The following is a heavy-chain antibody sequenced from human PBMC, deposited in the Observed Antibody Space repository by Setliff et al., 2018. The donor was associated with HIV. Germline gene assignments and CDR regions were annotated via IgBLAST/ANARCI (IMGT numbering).Heavy chain of an antibody. J-gene: IGHJ5*02. Sequence: PSETLSLTCTVSGGSIKSGGYYWNWIRRHPEKGLEWVAYVHYIGNTHYNPSLKSRLVISMDASKNQFSLNLKSVTVADTAIYYCARGKPLRDGYSSSYYLGWFDPWGQGTLVTVSS. D-gene: IGHD3-22*01. V-gene: IGHV4-31*03. CDR1: GGSIKSGGYY. CDR3: ARGKPLRDGYSSSYYLGWFDP. CDR2: VHYIGNT.